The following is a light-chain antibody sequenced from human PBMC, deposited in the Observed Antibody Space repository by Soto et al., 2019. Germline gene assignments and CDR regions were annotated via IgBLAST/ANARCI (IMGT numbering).Light chain of an antibody. V-gene: IGKV4-1*01. J-gene: IGKJ1*01. CDR2: WAS. Sequence: DIVMTQSPDSLAVSLGERATINCKSSQSVLYSSNNKNYLAWYQQRPGQPPKLLIYWASTRESGVPDRFSGSGSGTDFTLTITSLQSEDFAVYYCQQYNDWPQTFGLGTKVEIK. CDR3: QQYNDWPQT. CDR1: QSVLYSSNNKNY.